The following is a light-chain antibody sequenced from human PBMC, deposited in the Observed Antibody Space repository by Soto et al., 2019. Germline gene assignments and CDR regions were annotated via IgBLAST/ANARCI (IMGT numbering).Light chain of an antibody. CDR1: QSVTSN. CDR2: GAS. J-gene: IGKJ1*01. Sequence: EIVMTQSPATLSVSPGERATLSCRASQSVTSNLAWYQQKPGQAPRLLIYGASTRATGIPARLSGSGSGTEFILTISSLQSEDFADYYCQQYNNWPRTFGQGIKVEIK. V-gene: IGKV3-15*01. CDR3: QQYNNWPRT.